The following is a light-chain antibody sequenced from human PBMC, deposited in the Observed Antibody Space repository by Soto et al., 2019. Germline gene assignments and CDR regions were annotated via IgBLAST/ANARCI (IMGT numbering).Light chain of an antibody. CDR2: DDH. CDR3: QVWDSSSDHYV. Sequence: SYELTPPPSVSVAPGQTARISCGGDNIGTKSVHWYQQKPGQAPVLVIYDDHDRPSGIPERFSGSNSGNTATLTITRVEAGDEADYYCQVWDSSSDHYVFAAGTKVTVL. CDR1: NIGTKS. V-gene: IGLV3-21*02. J-gene: IGLJ1*01.